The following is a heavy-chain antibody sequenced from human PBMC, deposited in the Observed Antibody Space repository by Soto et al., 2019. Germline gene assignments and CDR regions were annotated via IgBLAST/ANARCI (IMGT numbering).Heavy chain of an antibody. CDR1: GFTFSDYY. J-gene: IGHJ4*02. Sequence: QVQLVESGGGLVKPGGSLRLSCAASGFTFSDYYMSWIRQAPGKGLEWVSYISSSGDIIYYADSVKGRFTISRDNAKNSLYLQLNSLRAEDPAVYYCARDLGYYASDGYFDYWGQGTVVTVSS. CDR3: ARDLGYYASDGYFDY. D-gene: IGHD3-22*01. V-gene: IGHV3-11*01. CDR2: ISSSGDII.